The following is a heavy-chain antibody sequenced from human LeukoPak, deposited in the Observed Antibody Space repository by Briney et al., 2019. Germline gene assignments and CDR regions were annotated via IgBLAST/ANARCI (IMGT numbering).Heavy chain of an antibody. CDR1: GGSVSSSSYY. J-gene: IGHJ4*02. CDR3: ARLYSVYDFDY. CDR2: IYYSGST. D-gene: IGHD2/OR15-2a*01. Sequence: SETLSLTCTVSGGSVSSSSYYWGWIRQPPGKGLEWIGSIYYSGSTYYNPSLKSRVTISVDTSKNQFSLKLSSVTAADTAVYYCARLYSVYDFDYWGQGTLVTVSS. V-gene: IGHV4-39*01.